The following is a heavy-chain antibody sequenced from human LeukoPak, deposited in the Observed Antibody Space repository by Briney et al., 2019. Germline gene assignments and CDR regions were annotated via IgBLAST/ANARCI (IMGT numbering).Heavy chain of an antibody. CDR1: GFTFSSYW. CDR2: IKQDGSEK. J-gene: IGHJ5*02. D-gene: IGHD3-10*01. V-gene: IGHV3-7*01. CDR3: ARDGSFWRGGPFDP. Sequence: GGSLRLSCAASGFTFSSYWMSWVRQAPGKGLEWVANIKQDGSEKYYVDSVKGRFTISRDNAKNSLYLQMNSLRAEDTAVYYCARDGSFWRGGPFDPWGQGTLVTVSS.